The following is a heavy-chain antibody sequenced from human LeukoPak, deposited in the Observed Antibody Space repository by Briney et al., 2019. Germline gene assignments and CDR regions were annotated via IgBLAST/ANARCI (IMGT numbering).Heavy chain of an antibody. Sequence: ASVTVSFKASGYTFTVYYMHWVRQAPGQGLEWMGWINPNSGGTNYAQKFQGRVTMTRDTSISTAYMELSRLRSDDTAVYYCARDQAVTNGGDYWGQGTLVTVSS. CDR2: INPNSGGT. D-gene: IGHD4-17*01. CDR1: GYTFTVYY. CDR3: ARDQAVTNGGDY. J-gene: IGHJ4*02. V-gene: IGHV1-2*02.